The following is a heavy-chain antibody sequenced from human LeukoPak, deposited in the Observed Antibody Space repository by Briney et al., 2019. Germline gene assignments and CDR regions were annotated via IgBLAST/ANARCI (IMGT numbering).Heavy chain of an antibody. Sequence: GGSLRLSCTASGFSFSDHWMTWVRQAPGKGLEFVANIKEDGREKYFVDSVKGRFTISRDNAKSSLYLQMYSLRAEDTAVYYCARGGRPFYCPGDIWGQGTMVTVSS. J-gene: IGHJ3*02. CDR2: IKEDGREK. V-gene: IGHV3-7*01. D-gene: IGHD6-6*01. CDR3: ARGGRPFYCPGDI. CDR1: GFSFSDHW.